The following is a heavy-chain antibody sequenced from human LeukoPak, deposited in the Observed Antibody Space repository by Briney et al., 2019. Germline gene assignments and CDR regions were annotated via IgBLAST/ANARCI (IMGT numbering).Heavy chain of an antibody. J-gene: IGHJ1*01. CDR2: IIPIFGTA. CDR3: ARDSSDFRNLIPH. V-gene: IGHV1-69*01. CDR1: GGTFSSYA. Sequence: SVKVSCKASGGTFSSYAISWVRQAPGQGLEWMGGIIPIFGTAKYAQKFQGRVTITADESTSTAYMELSSLRSEDTAVYYCARDSSDFRNLIPHWGQGTLVTVST. D-gene: IGHD1-14*01.